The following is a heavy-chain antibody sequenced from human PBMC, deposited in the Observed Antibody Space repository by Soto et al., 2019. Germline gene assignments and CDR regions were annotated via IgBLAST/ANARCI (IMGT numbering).Heavy chain of an antibody. D-gene: IGHD2-8*02. CDR3: ARDKITGLFDY. Sequence: QVQLQQWGAGLLKPSETLSLTCAVYAGSFSGYYWTWIRQPPGTGLECIGEINHSGSTNYNPSLKSRVTISVDTSKNQFSVKLTSVTAADTAVYYCARDKITGLFDYWGQGTLVTVSS. CDR1: AGSFSGYY. J-gene: IGHJ4*02. CDR2: INHSGST. V-gene: IGHV4-34*01.